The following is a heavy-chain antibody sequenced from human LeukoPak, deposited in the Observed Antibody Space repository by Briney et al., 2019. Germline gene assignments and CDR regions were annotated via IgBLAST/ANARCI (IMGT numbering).Heavy chain of an antibody. CDR2: IRYDGSNK. CDR1: GFTFGNYG. J-gene: IGHJ4*02. Sequence: GGSLRLSCAASGFTFGNYGMHWVRQAPGKGLDWVAFIRYDGSNKYYADSVKGRFTTSRDSSKNTLYLQMDSLRAEDTGVYYCARDGRGYSGYGVYYFDFWGPGTLVTVSS. CDR3: ARDGRGYSGYGVYYFDF. V-gene: IGHV3-30*02. D-gene: IGHD5-12*01.